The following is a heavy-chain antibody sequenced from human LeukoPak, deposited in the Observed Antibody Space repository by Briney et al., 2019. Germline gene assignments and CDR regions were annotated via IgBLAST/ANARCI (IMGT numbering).Heavy chain of an antibody. CDR3: ATQNYYDSSGYYYPRVIDY. CDR2: IIPIFGTA. J-gene: IGHJ4*02. D-gene: IGHD3-22*01. CDR1: GGTFSSYA. V-gene: IGHV1-69*05. Sequence: ASVKVSCKASGGTFSSYAISWVRQAPGQGLEWMGGIIPIFGTANYAQKFQGRVTITTDESTSTAYMELSSLRSEDTAVYYCATQNYYDSSGYYYPRVIDYWGQGTLVTVSS.